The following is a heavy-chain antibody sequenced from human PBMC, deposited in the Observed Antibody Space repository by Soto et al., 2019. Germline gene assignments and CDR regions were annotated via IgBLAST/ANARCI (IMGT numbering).Heavy chain of an antibody. D-gene: IGHD3-10*01. J-gene: IGHJ4*02. V-gene: IGHV4-59*11. Sequence: QLQVSGPEVVKPSETLSLTCTVSGGSMSSHYWAWMRQSPGQGLEWIGYIYYSGSTKSNPSLTARLTMSVDTSKHQFSLNLRSVTVADTAVYYCATQRLGEFGSHFDHWGQGTLVSVSS. CDR3: ATQRLGEFGSHFDH. CDR1: GGSMSSHY. CDR2: IYYSGST.